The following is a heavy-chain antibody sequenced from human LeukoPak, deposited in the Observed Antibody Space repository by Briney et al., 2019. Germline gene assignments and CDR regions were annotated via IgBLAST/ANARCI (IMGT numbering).Heavy chain of an antibody. CDR1: VYTVNNYG. D-gene: IGHD1-1*01. V-gene: IGHV1-18*01. CDR2: ISTYNGNT. Sequence: ASVKVSCKASVYTVNNYGITWVRQAPGQGLEWMGWISTYNGNTNYAQKLQGRVTMTTDTSTSTAYMELRSLRSDDTAVYYGARDQLSRGVWFDPWGQGTLVTVSS. CDR3: ARDQLSRGVWFDP. J-gene: IGHJ5*02.